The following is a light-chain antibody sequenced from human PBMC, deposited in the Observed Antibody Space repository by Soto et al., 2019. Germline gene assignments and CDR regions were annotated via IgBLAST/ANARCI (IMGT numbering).Light chain of an antibody. CDR1: TTNIGAGYD. CDR3: QSYDNSVLV. Sequence: QSVLTQPPSVSAAPGQTVTISCTGSTTNIGAGYDVHWYQQLPGTAPKLLIYENVNRPSGVPDRFSGSKSGTSASLAISGLQDEDEADYYSQSYDNSVLVFGGGTKVTVL. CDR2: ENV. J-gene: IGLJ3*02. V-gene: IGLV1-40*01.